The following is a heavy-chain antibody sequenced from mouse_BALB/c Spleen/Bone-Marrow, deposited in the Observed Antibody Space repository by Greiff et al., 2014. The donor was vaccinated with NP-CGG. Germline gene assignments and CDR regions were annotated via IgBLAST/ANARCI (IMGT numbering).Heavy chain of an antibody. J-gene: IGHJ3*01. CDR2: IYPGDGDT. Sequence: LQESGPELVKPGASVKISCKASGYAFSSSWMNWVKQRPGQGLEWIGRIYPGDGDTNYNGKFKGKATLTADKSSSTAYMQLSSLTSVDSAVYFCARGRDWDAWFAYWGQGTLATVSA. CDR3: ARGRDWDAWFAY. D-gene: IGHD4-1*01. CDR1: GYAFSSSW. V-gene: IGHV1-82*01.